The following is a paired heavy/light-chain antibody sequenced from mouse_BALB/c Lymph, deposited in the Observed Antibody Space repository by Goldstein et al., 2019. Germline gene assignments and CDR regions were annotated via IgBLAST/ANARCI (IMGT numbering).Heavy chain of an antibody. CDR1: GYTFTNYG. J-gene: IGHJ2*01. Sequence: QIQLVQSGPELKKPGETVKISCKASGYTFTNYGMNWVKQAPGKGLKWMGWINTYTGEPTYADDFKGRFAFSLETSASTAYFQINNLKNEDTATYFCARSSFYYGAGDYWGQGTTLTVSS. CDR3: ARSSFYYGAGDY. V-gene: IGHV9-3-1*01. D-gene: IGHD1-1*01. CDR2: INTYTGEP.
Light chain of an antibody. V-gene: IGKV4-57-1*01. Sequence: ENVLTQSPAIMSASPGEKVTMTCRASSSLSSCYLHWFQQKSGASPKLWIYSTSNLASGVPARFSGSGSGTSYSLTISSVEAEDAATYYCQQYSGYPWTFGGGTKLEIK. CDR3: QQYSGYPWT. CDR1: SSLSSCY. CDR2: STS. J-gene: IGKJ1*01.